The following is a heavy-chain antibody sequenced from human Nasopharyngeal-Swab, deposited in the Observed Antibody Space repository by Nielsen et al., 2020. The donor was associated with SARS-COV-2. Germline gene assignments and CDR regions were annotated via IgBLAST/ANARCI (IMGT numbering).Heavy chain of an antibody. D-gene: IGHD6-19*01. V-gene: IGHV5-51*01. CDR1: GYSFTSYW. J-gene: IGHJ4*02. CDR3: ARSPGRSGWYNYFDY. CDR2: IYPGDSDT. Sequence: GESLKISCKGSGYSFTSYWIGWVRQLPGKGLEWMGIIYPGDSDTRYSPSFQGQVTISADKSISTAYLQWSSLKASDTAMYYCARSPGRSGWYNYFDYWGQGTLVTVSS.